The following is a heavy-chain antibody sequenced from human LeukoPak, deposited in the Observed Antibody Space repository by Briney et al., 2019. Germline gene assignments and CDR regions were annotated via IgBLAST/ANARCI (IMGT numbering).Heavy chain of an antibody. J-gene: IGHJ4*02. Sequence: GGSLRLSCAASGFTFSNAWMSWVRQAPGKGLEWVSTISVSGGATYYADSVKGRFTISRDNSKNTLYLQMNSLRAEDTAVYYCAKAPGLLDFDYWGQGALVTVSS. CDR1: GFTFSNAW. D-gene: IGHD2-15*01. V-gene: IGHV3-23*01. CDR3: AKAPGLLDFDY. CDR2: ISVSGGAT.